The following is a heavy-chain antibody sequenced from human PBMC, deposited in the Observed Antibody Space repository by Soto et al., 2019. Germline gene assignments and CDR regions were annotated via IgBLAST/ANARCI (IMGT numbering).Heavy chain of an antibody. CDR1: GGTFSSYT. V-gene: IGHV1-69*02. Sequence: ASVKVSCKASGGTFSSYTISWVRQAPGQGLEWMGRIIPILGIANYAQKFQGRVTITADKSTSTAYMELSSLRSEDTAVYYCARFSAYCSSTSCYPSAFDIWGQGTMVTVSS. D-gene: IGHD2-2*01. J-gene: IGHJ3*02. CDR2: IIPILGIA. CDR3: ARFSAYCSSTSCYPSAFDI.